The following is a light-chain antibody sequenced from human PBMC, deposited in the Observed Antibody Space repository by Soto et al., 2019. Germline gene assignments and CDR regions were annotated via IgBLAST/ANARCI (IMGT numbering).Light chain of an antibody. CDR1: QSVSSN. CDR3: QQYGSSPLIS. J-gene: IGKJ5*01. V-gene: IGKV3-20*01. CDR2: GAS. Sequence: EIVMTQSPATLSVSPGERATLSCRASQSVSSNLAWYQQKPGQAPRLLIFGASKRATGIPDGFSGSGSGRDFTLTISGLEPEDFAVYYCQQYGSSPLISFGQGTRLEIK.